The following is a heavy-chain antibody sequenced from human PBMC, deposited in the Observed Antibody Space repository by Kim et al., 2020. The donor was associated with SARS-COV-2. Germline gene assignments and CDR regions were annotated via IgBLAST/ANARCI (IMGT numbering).Heavy chain of an antibody. Sequence: GSNKYYADSVKGRFTSSRDNSKNTLYLQMSSLRAEDTAVYYSARALGIDYWGQGTLVTVSS. V-gene: IGHV3-33*01. CDR3: ARALGIDY. J-gene: IGHJ4*02. CDR2: GSNK. D-gene: IGHD7-27*01.